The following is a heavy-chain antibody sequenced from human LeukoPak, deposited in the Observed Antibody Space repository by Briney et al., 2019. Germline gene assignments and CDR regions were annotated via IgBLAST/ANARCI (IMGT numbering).Heavy chain of an antibody. J-gene: IGHJ4*02. CDR3: ARDAHSAHDY. D-gene: IGHD1-26*01. V-gene: IGHV3-48*03. Sequence: GGSLRLSCAASGFTFSSYEMNWVRQAPGKGLEWLSYISNSGTTIYYADSVKGRFTISRDNAKNSLFLQMNSLRAEDTAFYYCARDAHSAHDYWGQGTLVTDSS. CDR1: GFTFSSYE. CDR2: ISNSGTTI.